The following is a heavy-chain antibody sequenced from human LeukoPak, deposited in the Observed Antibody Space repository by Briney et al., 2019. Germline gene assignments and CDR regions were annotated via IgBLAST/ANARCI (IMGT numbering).Heavy chain of an antibody. J-gene: IGHJ4*02. CDR1: GGSISSYY. V-gene: IGHV4-59*08. Sequence: PETLSLTCTVSGGSISSYYWSWIRQPPGKGLEWIGYIYYSGSTNYNPSLKSRVTISVDTSKNQFSLKLSSVTAADTAVYYCARHSYFDWLLPLFDYWGQGTLVTVSS. D-gene: IGHD3-9*01. CDR3: ARHSYFDWLLPLFDY. CDR2: IYYSGST.